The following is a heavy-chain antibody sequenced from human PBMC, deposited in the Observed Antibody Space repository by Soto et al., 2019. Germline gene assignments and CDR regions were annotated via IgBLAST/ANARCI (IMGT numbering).Heavy chain of an antibody. J-gene: IGHJ6*02. CDR3: ARDRYCSGGSCYYYYYGMDV. CDR1: GFTFSSYA. D-gene: IGHD2-15*01. V-gene: IGHV3-30-3*01. Sequence: QVQLVESGGGVVQPGRSLRLSCAASGFTFSSYAMHWVRQAPGKGLEWVAVISYDGSNKYYADSVKGRFTISRDNSKNTLYVEMNSLRAEDTAVYYGARDRYCSGGSCYYYYYGMDVWGQGTTVTVSS. CDR2: ISYDGSNK.